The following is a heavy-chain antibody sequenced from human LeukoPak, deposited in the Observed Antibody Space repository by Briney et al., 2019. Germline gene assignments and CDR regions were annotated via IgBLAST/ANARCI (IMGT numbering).Heavy chain of an antibody. CDR3: AKDCVYYYDSSGPYYFDY. CDR1: GFTFSDYY. Sequence: GGSLRLSCAASGFTFSDYYMSWVRQAPGKGLEWVSGISGSGGKTYYADSVKGRFTISRDNSKNTLYLQMDSLRAEDTAVYYCAKDCVYYYDSSGPYYFDYWGQGTLVTVSS. D-gene: IGHD3-22*01. J-gene: IGHJ4*02. CDR2: ISGSGGKT. V-gene: IGHV3-23*01.